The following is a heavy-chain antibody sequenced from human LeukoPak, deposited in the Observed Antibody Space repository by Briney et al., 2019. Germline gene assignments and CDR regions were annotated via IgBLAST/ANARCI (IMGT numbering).Heavy chain of an antibody. CDR3: ARGPPNWGMVGY. CDR2: MKSNNGHT. D-gene: IGHD7-27*01. Sequence: ASVKVSCKASGYTFTDYDFNWVRQAPGQGLEWMGWMKSNNGHTGYAQKFQGRVTTTRDTSISTAYMELSSLTFEDTAVYYCARGPPNWGMVGYWGQGTLVTVSS. J-gene: IGHJ4*02. V-gene: IGHV1-8*01. CDR1: GYTFTDYD.